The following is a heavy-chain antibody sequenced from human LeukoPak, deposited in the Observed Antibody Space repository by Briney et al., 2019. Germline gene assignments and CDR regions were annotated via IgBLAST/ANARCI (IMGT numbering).Heavy chain of an antibody. J-gene: IGHJ3*02. CDR1: GFTFSSYA. V-gene: IGHV3-23*01. CDR2: ISGSGGST. D-gene: IGHD3-3*01. Sequence: GGSLRLSCAASGFTFSSYAMSWVRQAPGKGLEWVSAISGSGGSTYYADSVKGRFTISRDNSKNTLYLQMNSLRAEDTAVYYCAKGRLYDFWSGHVSGDAFDIWGQGTMVTVSS. CDR3: AKGRLYDFWSGHVSGDAFDI.